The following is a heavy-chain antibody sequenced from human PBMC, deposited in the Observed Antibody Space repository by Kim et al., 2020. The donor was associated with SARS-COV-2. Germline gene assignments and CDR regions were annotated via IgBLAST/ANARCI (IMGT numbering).Heavy chain of an antibody. J-gene: IGHJ4*02. CDR3: ARGFAVYDSSGYPGS. CDR1: GYTFTGYY. CDR2: INPNSGGT. V-gene: IGHV1-2*02. D-gene: IGHD3-22*01. Sequence: ASVKVSCKASGYTFTGYYMHWVRQAPGQGLEWMGWINPNSGGTNYAQKFQGRVTMTRDTSISTAYMELSRLRSDDTAVYYCARGFAVYDSSGYPGSWGQGTLVTVSS.